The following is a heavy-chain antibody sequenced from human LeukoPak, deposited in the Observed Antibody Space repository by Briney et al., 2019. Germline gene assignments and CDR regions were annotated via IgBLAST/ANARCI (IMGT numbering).Heavy chain of an antibody. J-gene: IGHJ3*02. CDR3: ARTDTYYYDSSGYYSAFDI. V-gene: IGHV3-20*04. Sequence: PGGSLRLSCAASGFTFDNYGMSWVRQAPGKGLEWVSGSNWNGGSTGYADSVKGRFTISRDNAKNSLYLQMNSLRAEDTALYYCARTDTYYYDSSGYYSAFDIWGQGTIVTVSS. D-gene: IGHD3-22*01. CDR2: SNWNGGST. CDR1: GFTFDNYG.